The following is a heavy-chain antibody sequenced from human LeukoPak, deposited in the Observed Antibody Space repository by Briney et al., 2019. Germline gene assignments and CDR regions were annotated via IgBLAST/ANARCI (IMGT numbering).Heavy chain of an antibody. Sequence: GGSLRLSCAASGFTFSSYGLHWVHQAPGKGLEWVAVIWYDGSNKYYADSVKGRFTISRDNSKNTLYLQMNSLRAEDTAVYYCARDSGHYDILYYFDYWGQGTLVTVSS. D-gene: IGHD3-9*01. CDR3: ARDSGHYDILYYFDY. CDR2: IWYDGSNK. CDR1: GFTFSSYG. J-gene: IGHJ4*02. V-gene: IGHV3-33*01.